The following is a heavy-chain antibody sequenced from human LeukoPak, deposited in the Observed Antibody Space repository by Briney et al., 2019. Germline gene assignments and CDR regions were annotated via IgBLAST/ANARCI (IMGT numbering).Heavy chain of an antibody. CDR1: GGSMSSSRYY. J-gene: IGHJ4*02. Sequence: PSETLSLICAVSGGSMSSSRYYWGWIRQPPGKGLEWIGSIYYSGSTYYNPSLKSRVTISVDTSKNHFSLKLSSVTAADTAVYYCARQGDTGSWYFDYWGQGTLVTVSS. CDR2: IYYSGST. CDR3: ARQGDTGSWYFDY. V-gene: IGHV4-39*01. D-gene: IGHD2-21*02.